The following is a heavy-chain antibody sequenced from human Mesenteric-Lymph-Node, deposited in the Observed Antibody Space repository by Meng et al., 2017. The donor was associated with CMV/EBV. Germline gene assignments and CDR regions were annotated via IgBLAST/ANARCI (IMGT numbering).Heavy chain of an antibody. J-gene: IGHJ4*02. V-gene: IGHV3-23*01. CDR1: GFTFSSYA. CDR3: ARGLYSSSWYFDY. CDR2: ISGSGGST. Sequence: GGSLRLSCAASGFTFSSYAMSWIRQAPGKGLEWASAISGSGGSTYYADSVKGRFTISRDNSKNTLYLQMNSLRAEDTAVYYCARGLYSSSWYFDYWGQGTLVTVSS. D-gene: IGHD6-13*01.